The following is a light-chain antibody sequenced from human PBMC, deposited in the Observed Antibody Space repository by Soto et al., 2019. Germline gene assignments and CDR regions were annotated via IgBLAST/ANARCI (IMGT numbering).Light chain of an antibody. J-gene: IGKJ1*01. CDR2: GAS. V-gene: IGKV3-20*01. CDR3: QHYGSSRT. Sequence: EIVLTQSPGTLSLSPGQISTLSCRASQTVSSYLAWYQQKPGQAPRLLIYGASNRATGIPDSFSGSASGTEFTLTISRMEPEDFAVYYCQHYGSSRTFGHGTKVDIK. CDR1: QTVSSY.